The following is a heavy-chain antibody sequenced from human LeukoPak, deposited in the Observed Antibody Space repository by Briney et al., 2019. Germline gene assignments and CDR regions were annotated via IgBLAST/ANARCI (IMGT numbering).Heavy chain of an antibody. D-gene: IGHD6-6*01. CDR2: IYYSGST. CDR1: GGSISSYY. Sequence: SETLSLTCTVSGGSISSYYWSWIRQPPGKGLEWIGYIYYSGSTNYNPSLKSRVTISVDTSKNQFSLKLSSVTAADTAVYYCARVPAARPKGGDYWGQGTLVTVSS. CDR3: ARVPAARPKGGDY. J-gene: IGHJ4*02. V-gene: IGHV4-59*08.